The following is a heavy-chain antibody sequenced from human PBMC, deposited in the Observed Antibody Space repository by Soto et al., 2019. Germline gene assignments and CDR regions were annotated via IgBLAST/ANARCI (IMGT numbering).Heavy chain of an antibody. D-gene: IGHD3-3*01. CDR1: GYTFTSYG. V-gene: IGHV1-18*04. CDR2: ISTYSGNT. J-gene: IGHJ4*02. Sequence: ASVKVSCKASGYTFTSYGISWVRQAPGQGLEWMGWISTYSGNTDYAQKFQGRITMTTDTSTDTVYMELRSLRSDDTAVYFCARNLFGVIIMGDYWGQGTLVTV. CDR3: ARNLFGVIIMGDY.